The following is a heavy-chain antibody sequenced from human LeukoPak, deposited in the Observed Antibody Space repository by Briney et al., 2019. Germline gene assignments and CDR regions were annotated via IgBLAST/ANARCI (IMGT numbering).Heavy chain of an antibody. V-gene: IGHV3-7*01. CDR1: GFTFSSYS. CDR3: ARSGSGSYYIFGRRKNYFDY. J-gene: IGHJ4*02. Sequence: PGGSLRLSCAASGFTFSSYSMTWVRQAPGKGLEWVANIKEDGSEKYYVDSVKGRFTISRDNAKNSLYLQMNSLRAEDTAVYYCARSGSGSYYIFGRRKNYFDYWGQGTLVTVSS. CDR2: IKEDGSEK. D-gene: IGHD3-10*01.